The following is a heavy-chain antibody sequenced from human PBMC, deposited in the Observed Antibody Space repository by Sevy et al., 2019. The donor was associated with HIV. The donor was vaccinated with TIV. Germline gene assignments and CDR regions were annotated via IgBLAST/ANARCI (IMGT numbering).Heavy chain of an antibody. V-gene: IGHV3-48*04. J-gene: IGHJ3*02. D-gene: IGHD2-21*01. CDR2: ISSSGSTI. CDR3: AGEGSIRAFDI. Sequence: GGSLRLSCVVSGISFTTSGMHWVRQAPGKGLEWVSYISSSGSTIYYADSVKGRFTISRDNGKNSLYLQMNSLRAEDTAVYYCAGEGSIRAFDIWGQGTMVTVSS. CDR1: GISFTTSG.